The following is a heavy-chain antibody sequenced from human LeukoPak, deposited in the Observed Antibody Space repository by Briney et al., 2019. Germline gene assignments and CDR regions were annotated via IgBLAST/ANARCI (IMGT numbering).Heavy chain of an antibody. CDR3: AKARGYSSSSENNWFDP. Sequence: GGSLRLSCVASGFTFSSYAMNWIRQVPGKGLEWVSAISGSGDSTYYGDSVKGRFTISRDNSKSTLYLQMNSLRAEDTALYYCAKARGYSSSSENNWFDPWGQGTLVTVSS. CDR2: ISGSGDST. CDR1: GFTFSSYA. D-gene: IGHD6-6*01. V-gene: IGHV3-23*01. J-gene: IGHJ5*02.